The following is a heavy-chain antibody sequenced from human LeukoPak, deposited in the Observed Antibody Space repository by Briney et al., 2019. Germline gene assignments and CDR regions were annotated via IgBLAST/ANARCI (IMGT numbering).Heavy chain of an antibody. Sequence: SETLSLTCAVYGGSFSGYCWSWIRQPPGKGLEWIGEINHSGSTNYNPSLKSRVTISVDTSKNQFSLKLSSVTAADTAVYYCARGPPPYIQLWSAYYYYGMDVWGQGTTVTVSS. CDR2: INHSGST. CDR1: GGSFSGYC. CDR3: ARGPPPYIQLWSAYYYYGMDV. J-gene: IGHJ6*02. V-gene: IGHV4-34*01. D-gene: IGHD5-18*01.